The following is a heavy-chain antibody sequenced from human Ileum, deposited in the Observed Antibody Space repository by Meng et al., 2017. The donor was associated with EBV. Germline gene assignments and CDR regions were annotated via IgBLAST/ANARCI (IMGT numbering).Heavy chain of an antibody. J-gene: IGHJ4*02. Sequence: GQMPGPGQGLGKPSGTRSLTGAVSGDSISSNNWWSWVRQPPGKGLEWIGEIYHSGSTNYNPSFKSRVTMSVDKSKHQISLNLSSVTAADTAVYYCASGRDYAWHSWGRGTLVTVSS. V-gene: IGHV4-4*02. CDR1: GDSISSNNW. CDR2: IYHSGST. CDR3: ASGRDYAWHS. D-gene: IGHD4-17*01.